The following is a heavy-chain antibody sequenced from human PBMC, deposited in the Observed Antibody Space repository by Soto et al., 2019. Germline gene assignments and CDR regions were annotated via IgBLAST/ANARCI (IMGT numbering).Heavy chain of an antibody. Sequence: QVPLVQSGAEVKRPGASVTVSCRSSGDTFNDYYIHWVRQAPGQGLEWMGWINPNGGVTKYAQKFQGWVSMTRDTSIRTVYMQLSRLRSDDTAVYYCARESGGATATLDYYYFYMVVWGTGTTVTVSS. CDR1: GDTFNDYY. D-gene: IGHD5-12*01. J-gene: IGHJ6*03. CDR3: ARESGGATATLDYYYFYMVV. V-gene: IGHV1-2*04. CDR2: INPNGGVT.